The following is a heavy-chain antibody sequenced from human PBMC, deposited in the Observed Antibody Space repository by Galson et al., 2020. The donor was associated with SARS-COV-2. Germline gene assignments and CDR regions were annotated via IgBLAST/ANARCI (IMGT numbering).Heavy chain of an antibody. Sequence: SETLSLTCAVYGETFSGYFWSWIRQPPGKGLEWIGEIKHSGSTNYNPSLKSRVIISVDTSKNQFSLKLSSVTAADTAVYYCARALDYDGTSFTLDYWGQGTLVTVSS. D-gene: IGHD4-17*01. V-gene: IGHV4-34*01. CDR2: IKHSGST. J-gene: IGHJ4*02. CDR1: GETFSGYF. CDR3: ARALDYDGTSFTLDY.